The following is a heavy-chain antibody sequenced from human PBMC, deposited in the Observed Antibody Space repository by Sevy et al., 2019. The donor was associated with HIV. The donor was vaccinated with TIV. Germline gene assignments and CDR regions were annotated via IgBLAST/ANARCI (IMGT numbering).Heavy chain of an antibody. Sequence: ASVKVSCKAYGGTFSSYAISWVRQAPGQGLEWMGGIIPIFGTANYAQKFQGRVTITADESTSTAYMELSSLRSEDTAVYYCARDDYGDYNFDYWGQGTLVTVSS. D-gene: IGHD4-17*01. CDR1: GGTFSSYA. V-gene: IGHV1-69*13. CDR3: ARDDYGDYNFDY. CDR2: IIPIFGTA. J-gene: IGHJ4*02.